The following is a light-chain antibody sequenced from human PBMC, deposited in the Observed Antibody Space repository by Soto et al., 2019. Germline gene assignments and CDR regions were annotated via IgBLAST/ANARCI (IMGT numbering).Light chain of an antibody. CDR3: RSYTSGSLRV. CDR1: SSDVGGYNY. Sequence: QSSLNQPASVSGSPGQSVTISCTGTSSDVGGYNYVSWYQHHPGKAPKLLIYEVSYRPSGVSDRFSGSKSANTASLTISGLQAEDEADYYCRSYTSGSLRVFGTGTKVTVL. CDR2: EVS. V-gene: IGLV2-14*01. J-gene: IGLJ1*01.